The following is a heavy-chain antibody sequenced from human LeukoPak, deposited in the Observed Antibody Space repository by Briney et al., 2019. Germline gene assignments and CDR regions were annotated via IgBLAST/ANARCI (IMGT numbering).Heavy chain of an antibody. V-gene: IGHV4-4*07. CDR2: IYTSGST. CDR3: ARDQGAYYYGSGPLFDY. CDR1: GGSISSYY. Sequence: PSETLSLTCTVSGGSISSYYWSWIRQPAGKGLEWIGRIYTSGSTNYNPSLESRVTMSVDTSKNQFSLKLSSVTAADTAVYYCARDQGAYYYGSGPLFDYWGQGTLVTVSS. D-gene: IGHD3-10*01. J-gene: IGHJ4*02.